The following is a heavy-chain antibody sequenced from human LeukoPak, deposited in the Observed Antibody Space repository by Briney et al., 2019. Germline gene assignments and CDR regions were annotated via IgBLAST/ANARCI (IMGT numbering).Heavy chain of an antibody. D-gene: IGHD2-15*01. CDR1: GITFSSYA. CDR2: ISNDGSNK. V-gene: IGHV3-30*04. Sequence: PGRSLRLSCAGSGITFSSYAVHWVRQAPGKGLQWVAIISNDGSNKCYAASVKGRFTISRDNSKNTLYLQMNSLRAEDTAVYYCARICTGGSCYFSSIWGPGTMVTVSS. J-gene: IGHJ3*02. CDR3: ARICTGGSCYFSSI.